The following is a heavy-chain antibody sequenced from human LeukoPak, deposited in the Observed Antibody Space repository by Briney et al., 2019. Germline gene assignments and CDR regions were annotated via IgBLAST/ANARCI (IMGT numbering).Heavy chain of an antibody. D-gene: IGHD3-3*01. CDR2: IYYSGST. CDR3: ARHYYDFWSGYWPH. V-gene: IGHV4-39*01. CDR1: GGSISSSSYY. Sequence: SETLSLTCTVSGGSISSSSYYWGWIRQPPGKGLEWIGSIYYSGSTYYNPSLKSRVTISVDTSKNQFSLKLSPVTAADTAVYYCARHYYDFWSGYWPHWSQGTLVTVSS. J-gene: IGHJ4*02.